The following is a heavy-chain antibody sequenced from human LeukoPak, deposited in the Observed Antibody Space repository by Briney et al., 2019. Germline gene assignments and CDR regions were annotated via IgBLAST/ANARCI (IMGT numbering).Heavy chain of an antibody. CDR3: ARGRFPSVYGMDV. Sequence: GGTLRLYCAASGFTFSSYGMHWVPQAPGKGLEGVAVIWNDGSNKYYEDSVKGRFTISRYNSKNTLYLQMNSLRAEDTAVYYCARGRFPSVYGMDVWGQGATVTVSS. V-gene: IGHV3-33*01. D-gene: IGHD3-3*01. J-gene: IGHJ6*02. CDR2: IWNDGSNK. CDR1: GFTFSSYG.